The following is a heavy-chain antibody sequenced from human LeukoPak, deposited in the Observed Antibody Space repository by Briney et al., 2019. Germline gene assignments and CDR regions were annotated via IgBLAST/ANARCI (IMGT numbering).Heavy chain of an antibody. V-gene: IGHV3-43*01. CDR3: AKADCSSSSCYTVDF. J-gene: IGHJ4*02. CDR2: NSSEDDST. CDR1: GFTFGDYA. D-gene: IGHD2-2*02. Sequence: GGSLRLSCVASGFTFGDYAMHWVRQAPGKGLEWVSLNSSEDDSTKYGDSVKGRFTMSRDNSKNSVYLQMNSLRTEDTALYYCAKADCSSSSCYTVDFWGQGTLVTVSA.